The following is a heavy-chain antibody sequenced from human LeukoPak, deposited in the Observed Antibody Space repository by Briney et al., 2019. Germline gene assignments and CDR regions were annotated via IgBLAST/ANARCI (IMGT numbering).Heavy chain of an antibody. Sequence: GGSLRLSCAASGFTFSSYGMHWVRQAPGKGLQWVAFIRYDGNKTNYADSVKGRFTISRDNSKNTLYLQMNSLRAEDTAVYYCAKFRGYSYGPIGYWGQGTLVTVSS. J-gene: IGHJ4*02. V-gene: IGHV3-30*02. CDR2: IRYDGNKT. D-gene: IGHD5-18*01. CDR1: GFTFSSYG. CDR3: AKFRGYSYGPIGY.